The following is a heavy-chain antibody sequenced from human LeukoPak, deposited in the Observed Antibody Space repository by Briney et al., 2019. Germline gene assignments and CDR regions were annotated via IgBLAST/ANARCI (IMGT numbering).Heavy chain of an antibody. D-gene: IGHD3-9*01. Sequence: SETLSLTCTVSGGSINSGSYYWRWIRQPPEKGLEWIGTIYYSGNTYYNSSLKSRVTISVDTSKNQFSLKLNSVTAADTAVYYCAGLSSYDILTGYYRPYYFHYWGQGTLVTVSS. CDR2: IYYSGNT. CDR3: AGLSSYDILTGYYRPYYFHY. CDR1: GGSINSGSYY. V-gene: IGHV4-39*01. J-gene: IGHJ4*02.